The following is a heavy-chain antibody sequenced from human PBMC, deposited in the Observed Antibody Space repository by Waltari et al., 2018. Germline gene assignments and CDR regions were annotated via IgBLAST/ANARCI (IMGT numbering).Heavy chain of an antibody. Sequence: EVQLVESGGGLVQPGDSLRLSCVVSGLTFSRYDMVWVRQAPGKGLEWLADISGRDGDPNYADSVKGRFTISRDDSKNTLYLDMDKLRVDDTAVYYCVSPHSYWGQGTLVTVSS. CDR3: VSPHSY. CDR2: ISGRDGDP. CDR1: GLTFSRYD. J-gene: IGHJ4*02. V-gene: IGHV3-23*04.